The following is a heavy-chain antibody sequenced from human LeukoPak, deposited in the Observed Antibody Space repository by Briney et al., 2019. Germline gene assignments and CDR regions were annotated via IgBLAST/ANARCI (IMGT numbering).Heavy chain of an antibody. J-gene: IGHJ4*02. D-gene: IGHD5-24*01. V-gene: IGHV4-59*01. Sequence: RSETLSLTCTVSGGSISSYYWSWIRQPPGKGLEWIGYIYYSGSTNYNPSLKSRVTISVDTSKNQFSLKLSSVTAADTAVYYCARGVDGYNVEYFDYWGQGTLVTVSS. CDR3: ARGVDGYNVEYFDY. CDR1: GGSISSYY. CDR2: IYYSGST.